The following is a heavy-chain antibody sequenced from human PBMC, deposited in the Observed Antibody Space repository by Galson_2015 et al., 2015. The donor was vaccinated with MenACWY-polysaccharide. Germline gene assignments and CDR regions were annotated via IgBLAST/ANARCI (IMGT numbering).Heavy chain of an antibody. CDR3: ARDRLFYLRALPSNWFDP. V-gene: IGHV3-74*03. D-gene: IGHD2-21*01. Sequence: SLRLSCAASGFTFSSHYMHWVRQVPGKELVWVSRINRDGSSTTYADSVKGRFTISRDNAKNTLYLEMSNLRAEDTAVYFCARDRLFYLRALPSNWFDPWGQGTLVTVSS. CDR1: GFTFSSHY. J-gene: IGHJ5*02. CDR2: INRDGSST.